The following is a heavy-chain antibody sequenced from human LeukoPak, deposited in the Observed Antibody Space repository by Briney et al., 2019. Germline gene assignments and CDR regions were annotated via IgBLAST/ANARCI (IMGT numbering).Heavy chain of an antibody. CDR1: GFTFSSYA. CDR2: ISGSGGST. CDR3: ARDKVTIFGVVILSWFDP. J-gene: IGHJ5*02. D-gene: IGHD3-3*01. V-gene: IGHV3-23*01. Sequence: PGGSLRLSCAASGFTFSSYAMSWVRQAPGKGLEWVSAISGSGGSTYYADSVKGRFTISRDNAKNTLYLQMNSLRAEDTAVYYCARDKVTIFGVVILSWFDPWGQGTLVTVSS.